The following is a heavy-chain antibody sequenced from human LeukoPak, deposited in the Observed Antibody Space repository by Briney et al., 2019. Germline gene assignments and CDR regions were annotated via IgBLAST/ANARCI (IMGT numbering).Heavy chain of an antibody. D-gene: IGHD3-16*02. J-gene: IGHJ4*02. CDR1: GFTFSSNE. CDR3: ARDLGELSHDY. Sequence: GGSLRLSCAASGFTFSSNEMNWVRQAPGKGLEWVSYISSSGSTIYYADSVKGRFTISRDNAKNSLYLQMNSLRAEDTAVYYCARDLGELSHDYWGQGTLVTVSS. CDR2: ISSSGSTI. V-gene: IGHV3-48*03.